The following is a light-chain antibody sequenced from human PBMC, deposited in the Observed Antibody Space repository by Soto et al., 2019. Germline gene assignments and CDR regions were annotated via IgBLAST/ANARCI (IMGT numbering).Light chain of an antibody. Sequence: EIVMTQTPLSLPVTPGEPASISCRSSQSLLDSDDGDTYLDWYQQKPAKAPKLLLYDVSTLERGVPSRFSGSGSATEFTLTISDLQPDDFATYYCQQYQSDTWTFGQGTTGDIK. J-gene: IGKJ1*01. V-gene: IGKV2-40*01. CDR1: QSLLDSDDGDTY. CDR3: QQYQSDTWT. CDR2: DVS.